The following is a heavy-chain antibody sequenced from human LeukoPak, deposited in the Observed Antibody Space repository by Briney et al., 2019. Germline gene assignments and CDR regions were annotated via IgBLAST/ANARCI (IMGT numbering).Heavy chain of an antibody. CDR1: GFTFDDYA. J-gene: IGHJ4*02. D-gene: IGHD2-21*01. CDR2: ISSSSSTI. Sequence: GGSLRLSCAASGFTFDDYAMHWVRQAPGKGLEWVSYISSSSSTIYYADSVKGRFTISRDNAKNSLYLQMNSLRAEDTAVYYCARGGHIVVVSAALDYWGQGTLVTVSS. V-gene: IGHV3-48*04. CDR3: ARGGHIVVVSAALDY.